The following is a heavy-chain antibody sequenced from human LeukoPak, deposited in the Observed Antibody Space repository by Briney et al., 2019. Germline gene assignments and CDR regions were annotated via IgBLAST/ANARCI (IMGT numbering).Heavy chain of an antibody. CDR2: IWYDGSNK. CDR1: GFTFDSFG. D-gene: IGHD3-16*01. V-gene: IGHV3-33*01. CDR3: AREPNRCGSPRQDLDY. J-gene: IGHJ4*02. Sequence: GGSLRLSCAASGFTFDSFGMHWVRQAPGKGLEWVAVIWYDGSNKYYTDSVKGRFTISRDNSKNTLYLQMNSLRAEDTAVYYCAREPNRCGSPRQDLDYWGQGTLVTVSS.